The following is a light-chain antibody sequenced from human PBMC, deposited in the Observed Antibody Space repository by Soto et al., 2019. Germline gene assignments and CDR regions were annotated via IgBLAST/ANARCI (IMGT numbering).Light chain of an antibody. CDR3: CSYAGSYTSYV. Sequence: QSVLTQPRSVSGSPGQSVTISCTGTSSDVGGYNYVSWYQQHPGKAPKLMIYDASKRPSGVPDRFSGSKSGNTASLTISGLQAEDEADYYCCSYAGSYTSYVFGNGTKVTVL. CDR2: DAS. J-gene: IGLJ1*01. V-gene: IGLV2-11*01. CDR1: SSDVGGYNY.